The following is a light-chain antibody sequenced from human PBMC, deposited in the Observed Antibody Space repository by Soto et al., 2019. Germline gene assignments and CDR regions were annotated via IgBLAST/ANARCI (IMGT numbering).Light chain of an antibody. J-gene: IGLJ3*02. V-gene: IGLV1-40*01. CDR1: NSNIGAGYD. Sequence: QSVLTQPPSVSGAAGQRVTISCTGNNSNIGAGYDVHWYQQLPGTAPKLLIYGNSNRPSGVPDRFSASKSGTSASLAITGLQAEDEADYYCQSYDSSLSGWVFGGGTKLTVL. CDR2: GNS. CDR3: QSYDSSLSGWV.